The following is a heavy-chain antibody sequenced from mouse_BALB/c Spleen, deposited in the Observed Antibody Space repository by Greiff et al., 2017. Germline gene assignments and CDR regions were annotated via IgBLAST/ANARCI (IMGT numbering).Heavy chain of an antibody. D-gene: IGHD1-1*01. J-gene: IGHJ4*01. V-gene: IGHV5-6*01. CDR3: ARGVLRYAMDY. CDR1: GFTFSSYG. Sequence: EVQGVESGGDLVKPGGSLKLSCAASGFTFSSYGMSWVRQTPDKRLEWVATISSGGSYTYYPDSVKGRFTISRYNAKNTLYLQMSSLKSEDTAMYYCARGVLRYAMDYWGQGTSVTVSS. CDR2: ISSGGSYT.